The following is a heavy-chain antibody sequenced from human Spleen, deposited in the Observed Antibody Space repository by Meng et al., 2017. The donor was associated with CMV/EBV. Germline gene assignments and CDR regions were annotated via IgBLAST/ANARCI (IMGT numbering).Heavy chain of an antibody. CDR1: GYTFASYY. Sequence: CKASGYTFASYYMYWVRQAPGQGLEWMGIINPSGGNTSYAQKFQGRVTMTRDTSTSTVYMELSSLRSEDTAVYYCARDLLSSGWLKYWGQGTLVTVSS. J-gene: IGHJ4*02. V-gene: IGHV1-46*01. CDR3: ARDLLSSGWLKY. CDR2: INPSGGNT. D-gene: IGHD6-13*01.